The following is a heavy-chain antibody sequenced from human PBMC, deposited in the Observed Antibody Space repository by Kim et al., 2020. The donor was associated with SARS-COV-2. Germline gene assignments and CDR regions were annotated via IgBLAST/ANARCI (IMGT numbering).Heavy chain of an antibody. Sequence: ASVKVSCTASGYRFSDYGFTWVRQAPGQGLEWMGWISGYTGDTDYAQKFQGRVTITTDRSAKTAYMDLRDLRSDDTAVYFCARDRGYTKMYYGKKWFDPW. D-gene: IGHD3-16*01. V-gene: IGHV1-18*04. CDR2: ISGYTGDT. CDR1: GYRFSDYG. CDR3: ARDRGYTKMYYGKKWFDP. J-gene: IGHJ5*02.